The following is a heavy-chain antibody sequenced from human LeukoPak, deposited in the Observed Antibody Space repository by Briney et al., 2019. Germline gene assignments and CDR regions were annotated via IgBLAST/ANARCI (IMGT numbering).Heavy chain of an antibody. J-gene: IGHJ6*04. D-gene: IGHD3-10*01. CDR3: ARDTSETYYYGSGRGALDV. CDR1: GFTFSSFS. Sequence: QPGGSLRLSCAASGFTFSSFSMNWVRQAPGKGLEWVSHISTSSTIYYADSVRGRFTISRDNAKNSLYLQMNSLRAEDTAVYYCARDTSETYYYGSGRGALDVWGKGTTVTVSS. V-gene: IGHV3-48*04. CDR2: ISTSSTI.